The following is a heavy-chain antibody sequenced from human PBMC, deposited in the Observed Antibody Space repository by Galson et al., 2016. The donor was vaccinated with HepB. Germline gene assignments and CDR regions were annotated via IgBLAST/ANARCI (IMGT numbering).Heavy chain of an antibody. CDR3: AKDKGSDFRTGYDYYYYGMDV. V-gene: IGHV3-9*01. J-gene: IGHJ6*02. D-gene: IGHD3/OR15-3a*01. CDR1: GFTFDAYA. Sequence: SLRLSCAASGFTFDAYAMNWVRQAPGRGLEWVAGISWNSGSRGYASSVKGRFTISRDNAKKSLYLQMNSLRTEDTALYYCAKDKGSDFRTGYDYYYYGMDVWGQGTTVTVSS. CDR2: ISWNSGSR.